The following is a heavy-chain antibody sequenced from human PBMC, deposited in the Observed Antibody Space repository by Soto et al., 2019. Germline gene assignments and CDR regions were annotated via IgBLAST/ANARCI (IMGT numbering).Heavy chain of an antibody. CDR3: ERLGHY. J-gene: IGHJ4*02. V-gene: IGHV4-4*02. Sequence: QVQLQESGPGLVKPSGTLSLTCAVSGGSISSSNWWSWVRQPPGKGLEWIGEIYHSGSTNYNPYLKSRVTKSVDKAKNQSSIKLRAVAVAGTAVYYCERLGHYWGQGTLVTVSS. CDR2: IYHSGST. CDR1: GGSISSSNW.